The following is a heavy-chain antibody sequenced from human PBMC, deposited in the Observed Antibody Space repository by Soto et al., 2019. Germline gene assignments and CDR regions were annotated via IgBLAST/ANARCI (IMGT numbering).Heavy chain of an antibody. CDR1: GFTFSSYA. D-gene: IGHD6-13*01. CDR2: ISYDGSNK. V-gene: IGHV3-30-3*01. J-gene: IGHJ4*02. Sequence: QVQLVESGGGVVQPGRSLRLSCAASGFTFSSYAMHWVRQAPGKGLERVAVISYDGSNKYYADTVKGRFTMFRDNYKNTLYLHMNILRAEDTAVYYCARGLRKAARPYYFDYWGQGTLVTDST. CDR3: ARGLRKAARPYYFDY.